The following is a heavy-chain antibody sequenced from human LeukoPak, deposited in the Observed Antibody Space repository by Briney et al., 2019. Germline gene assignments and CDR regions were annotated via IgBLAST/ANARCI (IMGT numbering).Heavy chain of an antibody. CDR1: GFTFSNFA. Sequence: GGSLRLSCSASGFTFSNFAMSWVRQAPGKGLEWVSGISGSGIRTFSADSVKGRFTISRDNSKNTLYLQIHSLRAEDTAVYYCAKSIDFTGYSSWDYWGRGTLVTVSS. J-gene: IGHJ4*02. V-gene: IGHV3-23*01. CDR3: AKSIDFTGYSSWDY. CDR2: ISGSGIRT. D-gene: IGHD3-9*01.